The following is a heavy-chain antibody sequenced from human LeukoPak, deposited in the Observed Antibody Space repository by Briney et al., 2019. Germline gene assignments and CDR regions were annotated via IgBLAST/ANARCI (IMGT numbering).Heavy chain of an antibody. J-gene: IGHJ4*02. Sequence: PGGSLRLSCAASGITVSSNYMSWVRQAPGKGLEWVSVVASDGSTKYADSVKGRFAISRDNSKNTLYLQMNSLRAEDTCVYYCAKATVGGYEDWGQGTLVTVSS. D-gene: IGHD5-12*01. V-gene: IGHV3-53*01. CDR3: AKATVGGYED. CDR1: GITVSSNY. CDR2: VASDGST.